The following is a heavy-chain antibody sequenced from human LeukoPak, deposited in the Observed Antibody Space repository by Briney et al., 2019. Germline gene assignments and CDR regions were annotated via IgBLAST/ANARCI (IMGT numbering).Heavy chain of an antibody. CDR2: ISYDGSNK. CDR3: ARDLVSGYCSGGSCYPGIYGY. D-gene: IGHD2-15*01. Sequence: PGGSLRLSCAASGFTFSSYAMHWVRQAPGKGLEWVAVISYDGSNKYYADSVKGRFTISRDNSKNTLYLQMNSLRAEDTAVYYCARDLVSGYCSGGSCYPGIYGYRGQGTLVTVSS. J-gene: IGHJ4*02. V-gene: IGHV3-30*04. CDR1: GFTFSSYA.